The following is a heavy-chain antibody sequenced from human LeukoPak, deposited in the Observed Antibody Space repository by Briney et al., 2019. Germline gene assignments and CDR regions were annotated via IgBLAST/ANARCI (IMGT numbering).Heavy chain of an antibody. Sequence: GASVKVSCKASGYTFTSYDISWVRQATGQGLEWMGWMNPNSGNTGYAQKFQGRVTMTRNTSISTAYMELSSLRSEDTAVYYCARWRRDGYDFAFDIWGQGTMVTVSS. CDR2: MNPNSGNT. J-gene: IGHJ3*02. V-gene: IGHV1-8*01. CDR1: GYTFTSYD. CDR3: ARWRRDGYDFAFDI. D-gene: IGHD5-24*01.